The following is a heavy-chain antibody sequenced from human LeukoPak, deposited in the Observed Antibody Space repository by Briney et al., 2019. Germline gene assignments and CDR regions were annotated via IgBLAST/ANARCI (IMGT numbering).Heavy chain of an antibody. CDR2: IYPVDSDT. D-gene: IGHD6-19*01. CDR3: ARHLGIAVAGTVAPDY. CDR1: GYCFTSYW. V-gene: IGHV5-51*01. J-gene: IGHJ4*02. Sequence: GESLKISCKGSGYCFTSYWIGWVRQMPGKGLEWMGIIYPVDSDTRYSPSFQGQVTISADKSISTAYLQWTSLKASDTAMYYCARHLGIAVAGTVAPDYWGQGTLVTVSS.